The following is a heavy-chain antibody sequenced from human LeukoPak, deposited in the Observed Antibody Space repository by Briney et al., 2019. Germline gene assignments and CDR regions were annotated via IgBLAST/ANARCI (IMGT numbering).Heavy chain of an antibody. V-gene: IGHV3-53*01. CDR1: GFTVSSNY. CDR3: SRGKPGIKMAGTEGFFDY. Sequence: GGSLRLSCAASGFTVSSNYMSWVRQAPGKGLEWVSVIYSGGSTYYADSVKGRFTISRDNGKNTLYLQMNSLRVEDTAVYYCSRGKPGIKMAGTEGFFDYWGQGTLVTVSS. D-gene: IGHD6-19*01. CDR2: IYSGGST. J-gene: IGHJ4*02.